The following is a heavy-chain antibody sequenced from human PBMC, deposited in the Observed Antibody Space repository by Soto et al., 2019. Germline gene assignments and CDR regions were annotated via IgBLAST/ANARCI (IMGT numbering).Heavy chain of an antibody. Sequence: GGSLRLSCAASGFTFSSYGMHWVRQAPGKGLEWVAVIWYDGSNKYYADSVKGRFTISRDNSNNTLYLQMNSLRAEDTAVYYCARVPTYSSGWYFDYWGQGTLVTVSS. D-gene: IGHD6-19*01. V-gene: IGHV3-33*01. J-gene: IGHJ4*02. CDR3: ARVPTYSSGWYFDY. CDR1: GFTFSSYG. CDR2: IWYDGSNK.